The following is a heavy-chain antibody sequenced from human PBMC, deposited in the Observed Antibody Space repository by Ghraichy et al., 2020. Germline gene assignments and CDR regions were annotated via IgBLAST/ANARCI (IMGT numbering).Heavy chain of an antibody. CDR2: INHSGST. CDR3: ARQVGAASFNNWFDP. J-gene: IGHJ5*02. D-gene: IGHD2-15*01. Sequence: SETLSLTCAVYGGSFSGYYWSWIRQPPGKGLEWIGEINHSGSTNYNPSLKSRVTISVDTSKNQFSLKLSSVTAADTAVYYCARQVGAASFNNWFDPWGQGTLVTVSS. V-gene: IGHV4-34*01. CDR1: GGSFSGYY.